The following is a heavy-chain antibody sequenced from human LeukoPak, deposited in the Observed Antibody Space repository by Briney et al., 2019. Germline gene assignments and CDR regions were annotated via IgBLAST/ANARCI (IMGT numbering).Heavy chain of an antibody. CDR2: IKQDGSEK. Sequence: GGSLRLSCAASGFTFSSYWMSWVRQAPAKGLEWVANIKQDGSEKYYVDSVKGRFTISRDNAKNSLYLQMNSLRAEDTAVYYCARELQSRDIVVVVAATGFDYLGQGTLVTVSS. J-gene: IGHJ4*02. CDR3: ARELQSRDIVVVVAATGFDY. V-gene: IGHV3-7*04. CDR1: GFTFSSYW. D-gene: IGHD2-15*01.